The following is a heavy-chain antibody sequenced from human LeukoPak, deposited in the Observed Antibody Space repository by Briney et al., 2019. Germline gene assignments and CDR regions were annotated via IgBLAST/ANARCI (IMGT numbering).Heavy chain of an antibody. V-gene: IGHV3-23*01. Sequence: GGSLRLSCAASGFSFSNYGMNWVRQAPGKGLEWVSGIIGSGGTTYYADSVKGRFTISRDNSKNTLYLQMNSLRAEDTALYYCAKDINWASFESWGQGTLVTLSS. D-gene: IGHD7-27*01. CDR2: IIGSGGTT. CDR3: AKDINWASFES. J-gene: IGHJ4*02. CDR1: GFSFSNYG.